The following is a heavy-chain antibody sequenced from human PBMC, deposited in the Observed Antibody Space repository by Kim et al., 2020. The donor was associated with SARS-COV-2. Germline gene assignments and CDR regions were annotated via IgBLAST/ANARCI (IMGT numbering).Heavy chain of an antibody. Sequence: GGSLRLSCAASGFTFSDYYMSWIRQAPGKGLEWVSYISSSGSTMYYADSVKGRFTITRDNAKNSLYLQMNSLRAEDTAVYYCARDLFCSGGSCYSYGMDVGGQETTVTVAS. CDR3: ARDLFCSGGSCYSYGMDV. J-gene: IGHJ6*01. V-gene: IGHV3-11*04. D-gene: IGHD2-15*01. CDR2: ISSSGSTM. CDR1: GFTFSDYY.